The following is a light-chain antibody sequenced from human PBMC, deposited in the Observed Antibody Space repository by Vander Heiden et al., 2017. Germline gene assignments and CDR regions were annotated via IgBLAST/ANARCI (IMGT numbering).Light chain of an antibody. J-gene: IGLJ3*02. CDR1: SRDVGGYNY. CDR2: DGT. V-gene: IGLV2-14*03. Sequence: QSALTQPASVSGSPGQSTTVSCTGTSRDVGGYNYVSWYQQHPGKAPKLMIYDGTNRPSGVSNRFSGSKSGNTASLTISGLQAEDEADYYCSSYRTSGTLVFGGGTKLTVL. CDR3: SSYRTSGTLV.